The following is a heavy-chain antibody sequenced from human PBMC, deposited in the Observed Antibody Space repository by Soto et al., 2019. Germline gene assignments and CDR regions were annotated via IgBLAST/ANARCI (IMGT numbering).Heavy chain of an antibody. D-gene: IGHD3-9*01. V-gene: IGHV3-48*01. CDR3: AREYYDILTGFFPPSYYYYMDV. CDR1: GFTFSSYS. J-gene: IGHJ6*03. CDR2: ISSSSSTI. Sequence: GGSLRLSCAASGFTFSSYSMNWVRQAPGKGLEWVSYISSSSSTIYYADSVKGRFTISRDNAKNSLYLQMNSLRAEDTAVYYCAREYYDILTGFFPPSYYYYMDVWGKGTTVTVSS.